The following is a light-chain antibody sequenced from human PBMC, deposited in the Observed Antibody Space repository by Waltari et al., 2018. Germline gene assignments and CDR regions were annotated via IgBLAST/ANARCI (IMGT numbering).Light chain of an antibody. CDR1: GRDIGAYDY. J-gene: IGLJ2*01. CDR3: SSYSTSTYPI. CDR2: QVS. V-gene: IGLV2-14*01. Sequence: QSALPQPASVSASLGQSITISCTGTGRDIGAYDYVSWYQQHPGKAPKLIIFQVSNRPSGVSDRFSASKSGMTASLSISGLRTDDEAIYYCSSYSTSTYPIFGGGTKVTVL.